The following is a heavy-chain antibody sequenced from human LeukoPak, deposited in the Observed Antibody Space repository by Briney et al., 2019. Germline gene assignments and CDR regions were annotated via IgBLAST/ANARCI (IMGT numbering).Heavy chain of an antibody. V-gene: IGHV3-23*01. J-gene: IGHJ5*02. Sequence: GGSLRLSCAASGFSFSSYAMNWVRQAPGKGLEWVSTISAGGSSTYYADSVKGRFTISRDNSKNTLYLQMISLRAEDTAVYYCAKGGYCSSSSCYYGWFDPWGQGTLVTVSS. CDR3: AKGGYCSSSSCYYGWFDP. CDR1: GFSFSSYA. CDR2: ISAGGSST. D-gene: IGHD2-2*01.